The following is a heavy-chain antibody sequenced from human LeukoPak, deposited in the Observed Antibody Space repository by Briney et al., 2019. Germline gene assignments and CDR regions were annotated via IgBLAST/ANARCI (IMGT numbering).Heavy chain of an antibody. D-gene: IGHD3-3*01. J-gene: IGHJ5*02. CDR1: GYTFTIYD. CDR2: MNPNSGNT. V-gene: IGHV1-8*01. CDR3: ARGSGGDFWSGYYRRNWFDP. Sequence: GASVTVSFKASGYTFTIYDINLVRQATGQGLEWMGWMNPNSGNTGYEQKFQGRVTMTRNTSISTGYMELSSLRSEDTAVYFCARGSGGDFWSGYYRRNWFDPWGQGTLVTVSS.